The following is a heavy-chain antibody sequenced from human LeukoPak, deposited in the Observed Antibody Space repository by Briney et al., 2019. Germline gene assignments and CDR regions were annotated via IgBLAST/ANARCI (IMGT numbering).Heavy chain of an antibody. CDR1: GFTFSSYA. V-gene: IGHV3-23*01. CDR2: ISGSGGST. J-gene: IGHJ4*02. CDR3: AKDWGDYVRRGYSDY. Sequence: PGGSLRLSCAASGFTFSSYAMSWVRQAPGKGLEWVSAISGSGGSTYYADSVKGRFTISRDNSKNTLYLQMNSLRAEDTAVYYCAKDWGDYVRRGYSDYWGQGTLVTVSS. D-gene: IGHD4-17*01.